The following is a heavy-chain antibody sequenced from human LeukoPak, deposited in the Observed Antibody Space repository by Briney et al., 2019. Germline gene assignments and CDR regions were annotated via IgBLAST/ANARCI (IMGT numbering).Heavy chain of an antibody. J-gene: IGHJ4*02. CDR2: ISSSSSYI. CDR1: GFTFSSYS. Sequence: GGSLRLSCAASGFTFSSYSMNWVRQAPGKGLEWVSSISSSSSYIYYADSVKGRFTISRDNAKNSLYLQTNSLRAEDTAVYYCARDQDYGDYVIAYWGQGTLVTVSS. D-gene: IGHD4-17*01. V-gene: IGHV3-21*01. CDR3: ARDQDYGDYVIAY.